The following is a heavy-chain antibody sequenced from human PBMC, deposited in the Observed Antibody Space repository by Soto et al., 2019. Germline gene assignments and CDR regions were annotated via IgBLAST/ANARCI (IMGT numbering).Heavy chain of an antibody. CDR1: GGSISSGDYY. D-gene: IGHD2-21*02. Sequence: SQTLSLTCTVSGGSISSGDYYWSSIRQPPGKGLEWIGYIYFSGSTYYNPSLKSRVTISVDTSKNQFSLKLSSVTAADTAAYYCASEGDLHWFDPWGQGTLVTVSS. J-gene: IGHJ5*02. CDR3: ASEGDLHWFDP. CDR2: IYFSGST. V-gene: IGHV4-30-4*01.